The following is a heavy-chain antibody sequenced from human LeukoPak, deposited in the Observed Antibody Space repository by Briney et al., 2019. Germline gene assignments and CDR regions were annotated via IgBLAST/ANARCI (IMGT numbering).Heavy chain of an antibody. D-gene: IGHD3-3*01. CDR3: ARGYDDSGAFDY. CDR2: IYHSGST. CDR1: GGSISSSSYY. V-gene: IGHV4-30-2*01. J-gene: IGHJ4*02. Sequence: PSETLSLTCPVSGGSISSSSYYWSWIRQPPGKGLEWIGYIYHSGSTYYNPSLKSRVTISVDRSKNQFSLKLSSVTAADTAVYYCARGYDDSGAFDYWGQGTLVTVSS.